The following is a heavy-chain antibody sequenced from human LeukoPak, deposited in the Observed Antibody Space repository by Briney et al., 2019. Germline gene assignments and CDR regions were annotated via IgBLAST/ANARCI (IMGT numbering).Heavy chain of an antibody. Sequence: SGTLSLTCTVSGDSINSLDLWSWVRPPPGKGLEWIGEMYLSGTTHSNPSVKSRVTISIDKSKNQFFLNLSSVTAADTAVYYCAGLVGRYSSGLYYYYFDYWGQGTLVTVSS. V-gene: IGHV4-4*02. D-gene: IGHD3-22*01. J-gene: IGHJ4*02. CDR1: GDSINSLDL. CDR3: AGLVGRYSSGLYYYYFDY. CDR2: MYLSGTT.